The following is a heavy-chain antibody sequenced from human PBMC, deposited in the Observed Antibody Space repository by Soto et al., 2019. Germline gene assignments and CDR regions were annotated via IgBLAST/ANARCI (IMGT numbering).Heavy chain of an antibody. Sequence: QVQLVESGGGVVQPGRSLRLSCAASGFTFSSYGMHWVRQAPGKGLEWVAVIWYDGSNKYYADSVKGRFTISRDNYKNTLYLQMNILRAEDTAVYYCARDLRYSSSWYLGAEYFQHWGQGTLVTVSS. D-gene: IGHD6-13*01. CDR2: IWYDGSNK. V-gene: IGHV3-33*01. CDR3: ARDLRYSSSWYLGAEYFQH. CDR1: GFTFSSYG. J-gene: IGHJ1*01.